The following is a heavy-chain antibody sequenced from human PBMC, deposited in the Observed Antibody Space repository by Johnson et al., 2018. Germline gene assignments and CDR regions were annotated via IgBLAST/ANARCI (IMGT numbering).Heavy chain of an antibody. V-gene: IGHV3-15*07. Sequence: VQLQESGGGLVKPGGSLRLSCAASGFTFSNAGMSWVRQAPGKGLVWVGRIKGNTDGGTTDYAAPVKGRFSISRDDSKNTLYLQINSLKTQDNAVYYCTTVYDGYTTMVGDCAVWGQGTLVTVSP. CDR2: IKGNTDGGTT. J-gene: IGHJ3*01. CDR3: TTVYDGYTTMVGDCAV. CDR1: GFTFSNAG. D-gene: IGHD2-21*01.